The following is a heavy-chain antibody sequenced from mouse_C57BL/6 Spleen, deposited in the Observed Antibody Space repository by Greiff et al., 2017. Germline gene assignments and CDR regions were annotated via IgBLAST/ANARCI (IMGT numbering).Heavy chain of an antibody. Sequence: QVQLQQPGAELVRPGTSVKLSCKASGYTFTSYWMHWVKQRPGQGLEWIGVIDPSDSYTNYNQKFKGKATLTVDTSSSTAYMQLSSLTSEDSAVYYCARRAGSSPYWYFDVWGTGTTVTVSS. CDR1: GYTFTSYW. J-gene: IGHJ1*03. CDR2: IDPSDSYT. CDR3: ARRAGSSPYWYFDV. V-gene: IGHV1-59*01. D-gene: IGHD1-1*01.